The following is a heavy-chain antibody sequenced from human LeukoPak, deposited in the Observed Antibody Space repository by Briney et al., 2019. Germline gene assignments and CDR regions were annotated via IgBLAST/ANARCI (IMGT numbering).Heavy chain of an antibody. V-gene: IGHV5-51*01. CDR2: IYPGDSDT. CDR1: GYSFTSYW. CDR3: ARHPTYSSSGDYFDY. Sequence: GESLKISCKGSGYSFTSYWIGWVRQMPGKGLEWMGIIYPGDSDTRYSPSFQGQVTISADKSISTAYLQWSSLKASDTAMYYCARHPTYSSSGDYFDYWGQGTLVTVSS. D-gene: IGHD6-13*01. J-gene: IGHJ4*02.